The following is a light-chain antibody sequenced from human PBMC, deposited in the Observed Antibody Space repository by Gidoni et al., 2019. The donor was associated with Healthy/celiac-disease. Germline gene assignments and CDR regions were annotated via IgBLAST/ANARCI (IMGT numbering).Light chain of an antibody. CDR1: SSYVGGYNS. CDR2: EVS. Sequence: QSALTQHPSASGSPGQSVTISCTGTSSYVGGYNSGSWYQQPPGNAPQLMIYEVSKRPSGVPDRSSSSTSGTTASLTVSVLPAEDEADYYCSSYAGSLVFGGGTKLTVL. J-gene: IGLJ2*01. CDR3: SSYAGSLV. V-gene: IGLV2-8*01.